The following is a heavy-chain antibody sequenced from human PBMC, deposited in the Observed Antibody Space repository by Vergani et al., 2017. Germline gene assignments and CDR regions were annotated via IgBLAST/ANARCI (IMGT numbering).Heavy chain of an antibody. CDR3: ARYSGYEAFDY. J-gene: IGHJ4*02. CDR1: GFSLSTSGVG. V-gene: IGHV2-5*02. D-gene: IGHD5-12*01. CDR2: IYLDDYK. Sequence: QITLKESGPTLVKPTQTLTLTCTFSGFSLSTSGVGVGWIRQPPGKALEWLALIYLDDYKRYSPSLKNRLTITKDTSKNQVVLTMTNMDPVETATYYCARYSGYEAFDYWGQGTLVTVSS.